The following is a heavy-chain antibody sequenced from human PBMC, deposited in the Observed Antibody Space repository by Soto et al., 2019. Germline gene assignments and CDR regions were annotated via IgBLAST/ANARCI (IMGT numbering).Heavy chain of an antibody. CDR2: INPSGGST. CDR1: GYTFTTYY. V-gene: IGHV1-46*01. D-gene: IGHD3-10*01. CDR3: ARGFRVQYGTDV. Sequence: GASVKVSCKASGYTFTTYYVHWVRQAPGKGLEWMGFINPSGGSTVYAQRFQGRVTMTRDTSTRTAYMELSSLRSEDMAVYYCARGFRVQYGTDVWGQGTTVTVSS. J-gene: IGHJ6*02.